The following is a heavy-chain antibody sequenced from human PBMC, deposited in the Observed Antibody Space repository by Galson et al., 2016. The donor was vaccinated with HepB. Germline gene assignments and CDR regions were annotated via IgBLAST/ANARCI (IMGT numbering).Heavy chain of an antibody. CDR2: IFSTGNV. V-gene: IGHV4-31*11. D-gene: IGHD5-24*01. CDR1: GESITSGRHY. J-gene: IGHJ4*02. Sequence: TLSLTCAVSGESITSGRHYWTWIRQVPGGGLDWLGYIFSTGNVYYNPSLQSRLTISIDTSNNHLTLNLKSVTAADAAVYFCAKAMGYIPVNWGQGVLVTV. CDR3: AKAMGYIPVN.